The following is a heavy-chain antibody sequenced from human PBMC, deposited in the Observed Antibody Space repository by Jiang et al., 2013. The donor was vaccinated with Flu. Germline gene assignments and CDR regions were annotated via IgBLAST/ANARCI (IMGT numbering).Heavy chain of an antibody. CDR2: INHSGST. J-gene: IGHJ6*04. V-gene: IGHV4-34*01. Sequence: LLKPSETLSLTCAVYGGSFSGYYWSWIRQPPGKGLEWIGEINHSGSTNYNPSLKSRVTISVDTSKNQFSLKLSSVTAADTAVYYCARGPFIVVPAANSFYYYYYGMDVWGKGTTVTVSS. CDR1: GGSFSGYY. CDR3: ARGPFIVVPAANSFYYYYYGMDV. D-gene: IGHD2-2*01.